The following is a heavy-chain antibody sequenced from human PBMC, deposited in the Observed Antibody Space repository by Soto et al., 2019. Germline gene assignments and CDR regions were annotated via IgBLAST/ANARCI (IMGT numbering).Heavy chain of an antibody. D-gene: IGHD3-10*01. CDR2: VYYSGST. CDR1: GGSLSSYY. V-gene: IGHV4-59*01. J-gene: IGHJ6*02. Sequence: PSETLSLTCIVSGGSLSSYYWSWIRQPPGKGLEWLGYVYYSGSTNYNPSLQGRVTISLGTSKNQFSLNLNCVTAADTAVYFCASGVAMGRGHYGTDVWGQGTTVTVSS. CDR3: ASGVAMGRGHYGTDV.